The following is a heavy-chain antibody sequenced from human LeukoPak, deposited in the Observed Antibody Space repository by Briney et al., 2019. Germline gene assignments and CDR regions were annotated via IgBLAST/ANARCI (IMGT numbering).Heavy chain of an antibody. Sequence: GGSLRLSCAASGFTFSNHWMHWVRQVPGKGLVWVSRINPGGSSTTYADSVKGRFTISRDNAKNSVYLQVNSLRVEDSSVYFCARVRGPTVATWYFDLWGRGTLVTVSP. V-gene: IGHV3-74*01. D-gene: IGHD4-17*01. J-gene: IGHJ2*01. CDR1: GFTFSNHW. CDR2: INPGGSST. CDR3: ARVRGPTVATWYFDL.